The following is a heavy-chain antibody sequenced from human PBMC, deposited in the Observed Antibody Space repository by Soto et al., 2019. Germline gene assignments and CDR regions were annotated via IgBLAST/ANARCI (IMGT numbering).Heavy chain of an antibody. CDR3: ARSAYSSSFVDY. V-gene: IGHV1-69*01. D-gene: IGHD6-6*01. CDR2: IIPIFGTA. Sequence: QVQLVQSGAEVKKPGSSVKVSCKASGGTFSSYAISWVRQVPGQGLEWMGGIIPIFGTANYAQKFQGRVTITADESTSIAYMELSSLRSEDTAVYYCARSAYSSSFVDYWGQGTLVTVSS. J-gene: IGHJ4*02. CDR1: GGTFSSYA.